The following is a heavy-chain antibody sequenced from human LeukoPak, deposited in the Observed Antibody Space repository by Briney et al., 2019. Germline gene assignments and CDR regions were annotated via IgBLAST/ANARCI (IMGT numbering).Heavy chain of an antibody. J-gene: IGHJ4*02. CDR1: GYTFTDYY. Sequence: ASVKISCKGSGYTFTDYYMHWVQQAPGKGLEWMGLVDPEDGETIYAEKFQGRVTITADTSTDTAYMELSSLRSEDTAVYYCATVDYGGQRGWDYWGQGTLVTVSS. V-gene: IGHV1-69-2*01. CDR3: ATVDYGGQRGWDY. CDR2: VDPEDGET. D-gene: IGHD4-23*01.